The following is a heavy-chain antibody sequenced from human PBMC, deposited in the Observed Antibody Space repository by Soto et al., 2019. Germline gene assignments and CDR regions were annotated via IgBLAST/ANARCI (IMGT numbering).Heavy chain of an antibody. D-gene: IGHD3-22*01. V-gene: IGHV3-7*04. CDR2: IKQDGRAA. Sequence: PGGSLRLSSEASGFNFRNYKMNWVRQAPGKGLEWVANIKQDGRAAWYVDSVKGRFTISRDNARKSLYLQMNSLRLGDTAMYYCARGDYHDTTGPFSDAFDIWGRGTMVTVSS. CDR3: ARGDYHDTTGPFSDAFDI. J-gene: IGHJ3*02. CDR1: GFNFRNYK.